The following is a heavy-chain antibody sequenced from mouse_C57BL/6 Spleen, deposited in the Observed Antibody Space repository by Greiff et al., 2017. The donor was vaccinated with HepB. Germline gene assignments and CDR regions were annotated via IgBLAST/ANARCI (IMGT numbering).Heavy chain of an antibody. V-gene: IGHV5-17*01. J-gene: IGHJ2*01. CDR3: AREYYYYGSSYPHFDY. Sequence: EVKLMESGGGLVKPGGSLKLSCAASGFTFSDYGMHWVRQAPEKGLEWVAYISSGSSTIYYADTAKGRFTISRDNAKNTLFLQMTSLRSEDTAMYYCAREYYYYGSSYPHFDYWGQGTTLTVSS. CDR1: GFTFSDYG. D-gene: IGHD1-1*01. CDR2: ISSGSSTI.